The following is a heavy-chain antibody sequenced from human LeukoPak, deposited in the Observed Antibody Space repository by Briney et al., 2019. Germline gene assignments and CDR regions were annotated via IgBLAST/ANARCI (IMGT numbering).Heavy chain of an antibody. D-gene: IGHD3-10*01. CDR3: GRSFGNYYGSGTPPLYFDY. CDR2: ISAYNGNI. CDR1: GYTLTNYG. V-gene: IGHV1-18*01. Sequence: ASVKVSCKASGYTLTNYGISWLRQAPGQGLEWMGWISAYNGNIRYAQKLQGRVTMTTDTSTSTAYMELRSLRSDDTAVYYCGRSFGNYYGSGTPPLYFDYWGQGTLVTVSS. J-gene: IGHJ4*02.